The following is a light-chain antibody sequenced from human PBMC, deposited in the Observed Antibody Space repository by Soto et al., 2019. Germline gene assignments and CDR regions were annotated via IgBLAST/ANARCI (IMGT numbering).Light chain of an antibody. J-gene: IGKJ2*01. CDR1: QDIRNE. Sequence: AIQMTQSPSSLSAVVGDRVTITCRASQDIRNELAWYQQKPGKASKVLIYAASNLQDGVPSRFSGSGSGTDFSLTISSLQPEDFATYYCLQDFNYPRTFGQGTRVDIK. CDR2: AAS. CDR3: LQDFNYPRT. V-gene: IGKV1-6*01.